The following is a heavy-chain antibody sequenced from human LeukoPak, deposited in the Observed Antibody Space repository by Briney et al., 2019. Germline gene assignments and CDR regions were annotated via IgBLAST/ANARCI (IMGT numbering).Heavy chain of an antibody. D-gene: IGHD6-13*01. J-gene: IGHJ5*02. Sequence: SETLSLTCAVYGGSFSGYYWSWIRQPPGKGLEWIGEINHSGSTNYNPSLESRVTISVDKSKNQFSLKLSSVTAADTAVYYCANRIAADGSKEFDPWGQGTLVTVSS. CDR3: ANRIAADGSKEFDP. CDR1: GGSFSGYY. V-gene: IGHV4-34*01. CDR2: INHSGST.